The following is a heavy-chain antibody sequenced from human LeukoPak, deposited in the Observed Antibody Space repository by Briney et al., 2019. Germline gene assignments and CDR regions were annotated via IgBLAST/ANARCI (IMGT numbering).Heavy chain of an antibody. Sequence: GGSLRLSCAASGFTFNNYAMNWVRQGPGEGLEWVANINKDATAKYYVDSVKGRFTISRDNAKNSLYLQMNGLRAEDTAVYYCAREDWFHFDYWGQGTLVTVSS. J-gene: IGHJ4*02. V-gene: IGHV3-7*03. CDR1: GFTFNNYA. CDR3: AREDWFHFDY. CDR2: INKDATAK. D-gene: IGHD3-10*01.